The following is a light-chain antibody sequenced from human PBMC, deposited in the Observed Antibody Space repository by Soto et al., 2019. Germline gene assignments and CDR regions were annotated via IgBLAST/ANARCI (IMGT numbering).Light chain of an antibody. J-gene: IGLJ1*01. CDR2: DVN. V-gene: IGLV2-14*01. CDR1: SSDVGGYNY. CDR3: SSYSGSGTLYV. Sequence: QSALTQPASVSGSPGQSITISCTGTSSDVGGYNYVSWYQHHPGKAPKLMIYDVNNRPSGISNRFFGSKSGNTASLTISGLQTEDEADYYCSSYSGSGTLYVFGTGTKLTVL.